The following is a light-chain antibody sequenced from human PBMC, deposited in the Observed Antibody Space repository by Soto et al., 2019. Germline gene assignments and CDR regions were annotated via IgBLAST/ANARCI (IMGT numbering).Light chain of an antibody. V-gene: IGLV2-14*01. CDR3: SSYTNINTRACV. J-gene: IGLJ1*01. CDR2: EVT. CDR1: SGNIGSYNR. Sequence: QSALTPPAAVSGSRRQSITSSFPETSGNIGSYNRVSWYQQHPGKAPKLIIYEVTDRPSGVSNRFSGSKSGNPASLTMSGLQAEDEAEYSCSSYTNINTRACVFGSGTNVTVL.